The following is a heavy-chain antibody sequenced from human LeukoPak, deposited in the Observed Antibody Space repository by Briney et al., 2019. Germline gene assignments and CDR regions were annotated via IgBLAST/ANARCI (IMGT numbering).Heavy chain of an antibody. D-gene: IGHD5-12*01. J-gene: IGHJ4*02. CDR2: ISSSGSTI. CDR1: GFTFSSYE. Sequence: GGSLRLSCAASGFTFSSYEMNWVRQAPGKGLEWVSYISSSGSTIYYADSVKGRFTISRDNAKNSLYLQMNSLRAEDTAVYYCARVGGYEVFDYWDQGTLVTVSS. CDR3: ARVGGYEVFDY. V-gene: IGHV3-48*03.